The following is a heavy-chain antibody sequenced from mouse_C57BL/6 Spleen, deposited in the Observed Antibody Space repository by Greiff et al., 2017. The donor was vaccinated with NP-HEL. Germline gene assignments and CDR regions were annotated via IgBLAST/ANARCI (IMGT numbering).Heavy chain of an antibody. CDR1: GYTFTDYN. CDR2: IIPNNGGT. CDR3: ARRGYYDAMDY. V-gene: IGHV1-18*01. Sequence: VQLQQSGPELVKPGASVKIPCKASGYTFTDYNMDWVKQSHGKSLEWIGDIIPNNGGTIYNQKFKGKATLTVDKSSSTAYMELRSLTSEDTAVYYCARRGYYDAMDYWGQGTSVTVSS. J-gene: IGHJ4*01. D-gene: IGHD2-14*01.